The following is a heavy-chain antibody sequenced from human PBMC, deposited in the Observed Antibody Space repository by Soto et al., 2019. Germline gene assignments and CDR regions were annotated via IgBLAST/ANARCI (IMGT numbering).Heavy chain of an antibody. CDR2: IKSKTDGGTT. Sequence: GGSLRLSCAASGFTFSNAWMNWVRQAPGKGLEWVGRIKSKTDGGTTDYAAPVKGRFTISRDDSKNTLYLQMNSLKTEDTAVYYCTTGGYYDSSGYPNYWGQGTLVTVSS. J-gene: IGHJ4*02. CDR1: GFTFSNAW. D-gene: IGHD3-22*01. V-gene: IGHV3-15*07. CDR3: TTGGYYDSSGYPNY.